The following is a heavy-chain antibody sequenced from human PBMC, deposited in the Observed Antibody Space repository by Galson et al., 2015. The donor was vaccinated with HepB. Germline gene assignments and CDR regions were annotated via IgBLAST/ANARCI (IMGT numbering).Heavy chain of an antibody. V-gene: IGHV1-18*01. CDR2: ISPHNGNT. J-gene: IGHJ6*02. Sequence: SVKVSCKASGSTFSRSGISWVRQAPGQGFEWMGWISPHNGNTNYAQKLQGRVTMTTDTSTTTAYMELWSLRSADTAVYYCARYDFHSQGYYGMDVWGQGTTVTVSS. CDR1: GSTFSRSG. D-gene: IGHD3-3*01. CDR3: ARYDFHSQGYYGMDV.